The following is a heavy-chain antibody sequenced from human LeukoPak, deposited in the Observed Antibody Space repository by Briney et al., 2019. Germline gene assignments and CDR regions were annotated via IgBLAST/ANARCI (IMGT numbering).Heavy chain of an antibody. D-gene: IGHD6-13*01. CDR1: GYTLTELS. V-gene: IGHV1-24*01. Sequence: APSVKVSCKVSGYTLTELSMHWVRQAPGKGLEWMGGFDPEDGETIYAQKFQGRVTMTEDTSTDTAYMELSSLRSEDTAVYYCAIPGGSSRDFDYWGQGTLVTVSS. J-gene: IGHJ4*02. CDR2: FDPEDGET. CDR3: AIPGGSSRDFDY.